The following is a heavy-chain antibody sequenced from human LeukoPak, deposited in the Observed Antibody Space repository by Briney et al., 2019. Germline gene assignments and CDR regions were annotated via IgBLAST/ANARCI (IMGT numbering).Heavy chain of an antibody. CDR3: ARVPPPETGTTDY. J-gene: IGHJ4*02. Sequence: PSETLSLTCTVSGGSISSYYWSWIRQPPGKGLEWIGYIYYSGSTYYNPSLKSRVTISVDTSKNQFSLKLSSVTAADTAVYYCARVPPPETGTTDYWGQGTLVTVSS. V-gene: IGHV4-59*08. D-gene: IGHD1-7*01. CDR1: GGSISSYY. CDR2: IYYSGST.